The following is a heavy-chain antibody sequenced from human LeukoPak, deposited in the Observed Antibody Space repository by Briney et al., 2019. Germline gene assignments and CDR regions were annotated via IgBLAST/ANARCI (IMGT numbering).Heavy chain of an antibody. CDR2: ISGNNGNT. D-gene: IGHD6-19*01. CDR1: GYTFTTYG. CDR3: ARAGGRGWYSGAYFDY. Sequence: ASVTVSCKASGYTFTTYGISWVRQAPGQGPDWMGWISGNNGNTHYAQKFQGRVTMTTDTSTTTVYMELGNLRSDDTAVYYCARAGGRGWYSGAYFDYWGQGTLVTVSS. J-gene: IGHJ4*02. V-gene: IGHV1-18*01.